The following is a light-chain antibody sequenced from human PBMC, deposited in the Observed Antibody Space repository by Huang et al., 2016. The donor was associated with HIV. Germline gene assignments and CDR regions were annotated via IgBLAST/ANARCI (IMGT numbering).Light chain of an antibody. CDR3: QQYGSSPET. Sequence: EIVLTQSPGTLSLSPGERATLSCRACQSVSSSYLAWYQQKPGQAPRLLIYDAASRATGIPDMFSSSGSGTDFTLTISRLEPEDFAVYYCQQYGSSPETFGGGTKVEIK. V-gene: IGKV3-20*01. CDR2: DAA. J-gene: IGKJ4*01. CDR1: QSVSSSY.